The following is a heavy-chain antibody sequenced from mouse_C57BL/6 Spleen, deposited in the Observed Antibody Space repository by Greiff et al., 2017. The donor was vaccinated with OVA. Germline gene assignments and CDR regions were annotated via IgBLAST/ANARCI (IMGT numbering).Heavy chain of an antibody. CDR3: GRKGIEPWRAMDY. CDR2: IDPSDSET. CDR1: GYTFTSYW. J-gene: IGHJ4*01. Sequence: QVQLQQPGAELVRPGSSVKLSCKASGYTFTSYWMHWVKQRPIQGLEWIGNIDPSDSETHYNQKFKDKATLTVDKSSSTAYMQLSSLTSEDSAVXYCGRKGIEPWRAMDYWGQGTSVTVSA. V-gene: IGHV1-52*01.